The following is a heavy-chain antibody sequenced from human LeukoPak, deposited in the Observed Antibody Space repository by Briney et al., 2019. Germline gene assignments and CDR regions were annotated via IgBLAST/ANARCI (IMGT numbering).Heavy chain of an antibody. CDR3: ARDGYSYGYLFYYYYYYYMDV. CDR1: GYPFTTYH. D-gene: IGHD5-18*01. J-gene: IGHJ6*03. V-gene: IGHV1-2*02. Sequence: GASVKVSCKASGYPFTTYHTHWVRQAPGQGLEWMGWINPNSGGTNYAQNFQGRVTMTRDTSISTAYMELSRLRSDDTAVYYCARDGYSYGYLFYYYYYYYMDVWGKGTTVTISS. CDR2: INPNSGGT.